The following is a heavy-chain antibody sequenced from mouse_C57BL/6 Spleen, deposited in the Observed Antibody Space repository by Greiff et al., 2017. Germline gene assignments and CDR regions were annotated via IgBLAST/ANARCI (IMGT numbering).Heavy chain of an antibody. D-gene: IGHD2-5*01. Sequence: QVQLKESGAELVMPGASVKLSCKASGYTFTSYWMHWVKQRPGQGLEWIGEIDPSDSYTNYNQKFKGKSTLTVDKSSSTAYMQLSSLTSEDSAVYYCARPYSNYALDYWGQGTTLTVSS. J-gene: IGHJ2*01. CDR1: GYTFTSYW. CDR2: IDPSDSYT. CDR3: ARPYSNYALDY. V-gene: IGHV1-69*01.